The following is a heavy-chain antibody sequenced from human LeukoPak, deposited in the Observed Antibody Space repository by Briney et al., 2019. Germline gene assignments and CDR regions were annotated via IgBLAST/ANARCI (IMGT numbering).Heavy chain of an antibody. CDR2: MNPNSGNT. V-gene: IGHV1-8*01. CDR1: GYTFTSCD. D-gene: IGHD3-9*01. J-gene: IGHJ4*02. CDR3: ARVLPTRLRYFDWLSRRLFDY. Sequence: GASVKVSCKASGYTFTSCDINWVRQATGRGLEWMGWMNPNSGNTGYAQKFQGRVTMTRNTPISTAYMELSSLRSEDTAVYYCARVLPTRLRYFDWLSRRLFDYWGQGTLVTVSS.